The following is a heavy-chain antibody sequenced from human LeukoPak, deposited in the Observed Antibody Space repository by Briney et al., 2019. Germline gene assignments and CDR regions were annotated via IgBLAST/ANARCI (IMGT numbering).Heavy chain of an antibody. CDR1: GYSISSDYY. CDR2: ISHGGGT. V-gene: IGHV4-38-2*01. D-gene: IGHD1-26*01. J-gene: IGHJ4*02. Sequence: SETLSLTCAVSGYSISSDYYWGWIRQPPGKGLEWIGSISHGGGTYYNPSFKSRVTTSVDTSKNEVSLKLSSVTAADTAVYYCAGIVGNIEVFDYWGQGTLVTVSS. CDR3: AGIVGNIEVFDY.